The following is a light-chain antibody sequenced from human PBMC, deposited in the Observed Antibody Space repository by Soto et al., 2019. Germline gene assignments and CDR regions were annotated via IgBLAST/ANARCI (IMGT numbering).Light chain of an antibody. J-gene: IGLJ2*01. CDR3: AAWDDTVNGLV. CDR2: RAD. CDR1: SANIGSNY. V-gene: IGLV1-47*01. Sequence: QSVLTQSPSASGTPGQRVTISCSGSSANIGSNYVYWYQQFPGTAPRLLIYRADQRPSGVPDRFSGSKSGTSASLAISGLRSEDEAAYYCAAWDDTVNGLVFGGGTKVTDL.